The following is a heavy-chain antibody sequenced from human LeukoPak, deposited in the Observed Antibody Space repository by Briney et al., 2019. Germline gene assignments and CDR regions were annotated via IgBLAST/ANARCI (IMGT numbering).Heavy chain of an antibody. Sequence: PGGYLRLYCAASGFTFSSYAMSWVRQAPGKGLEWVSALSGSGASTFYADSVKGRFTISRDKSNNTLYLQMNSLNAADTALYYCAKDYAYYYGSGIGGFDYWGQGTLVTVSS. CDR1: GFTFSSYA. CDR3: AKDYAYYYGSGIGGFDY. D-gene: IGHD3-10*01. V-gene: IGHV3-23*01. CDR2: LSGSGAST. J-gene: IGHJ4*02.